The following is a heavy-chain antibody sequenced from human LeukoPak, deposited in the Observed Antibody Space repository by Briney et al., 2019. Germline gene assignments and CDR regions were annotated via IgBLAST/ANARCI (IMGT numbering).Heavy chain of an antibody. CDR1: GSTFSSYA. CDR2: ISSNGGST. J-gene: IGHJ4*02. CDR3: VKDQRYYYGSGSADRFDY. Sequence: GGSLRLSCSASGSTFSSYAMHWVRQAPGKGLEYVSAISSNGGSTYYADSVKGRFTISRDNSKNTLYLQMSSLRAEDTAVYYCVKDQRYYYGSGSADRFDYWGQGTLVTVSS. V-gene: IGHV3-64D*06. D-gene: IGHD3-10*01.